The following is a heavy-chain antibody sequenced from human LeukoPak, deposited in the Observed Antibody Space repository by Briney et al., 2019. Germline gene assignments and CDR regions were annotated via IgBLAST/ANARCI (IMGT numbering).Heavy chain of an antibody. CDR3: AKDYCSSTSCYYFDY. Sequence: GGSLRLSCAASGLTFDDYTMHWVRQAPGKGLEWVSLISWDGGSTYYADSVKGRFTISRDNSKNSLYLQMNSLRTEDTALYYCAKDYCSSTSCYYFDYWGQGTLVTVSS. D-gene: IGHD2-2*01. CDR2: ISWDGGST. J-gene: IGHJ4*02. V-gene: IGHV3-43*01. CDR1: GLTFDDYT.